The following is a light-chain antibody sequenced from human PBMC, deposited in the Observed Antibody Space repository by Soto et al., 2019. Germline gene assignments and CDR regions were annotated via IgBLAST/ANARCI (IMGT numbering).Light chain of an antibody. CDR3: SSYAGSENFV. V-gene: IGLV2-8*01. Sequence: QSALTQPPSAPGSPGQSVTISCTGTSSDVGGYNYVSWYQQHPGKAPKLMIYEVNKRPSGVPDRFSGSKSGNSAYLTVAGLQAEDEADYYCSSYAGSENFVFGTGTKLTVL. CDR1: SSDVGGYNY. J-gene: IGLJ1*01. CDR2: EVN.